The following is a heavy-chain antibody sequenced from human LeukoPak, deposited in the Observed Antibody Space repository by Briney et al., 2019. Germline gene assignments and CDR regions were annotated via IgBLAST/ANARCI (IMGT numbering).Heavy chain of an antibody. CDR1: GGSISSYY. Sequence: PSETLSLTCTVSGGSISSYYWSWIRQPPGKGLEWIGYIYTSGSTNYNPSPKSRVTISVDTSKNQFSLKLSSVTAADTAVYYCARQSDGYYYYMDVWGKGTTVTVSS. V-gene: IGHV4-4*09. CDR2: IYTSGST. J-gene: IGHJ6*03. CDR3: ARQSDGYYYYMDV.